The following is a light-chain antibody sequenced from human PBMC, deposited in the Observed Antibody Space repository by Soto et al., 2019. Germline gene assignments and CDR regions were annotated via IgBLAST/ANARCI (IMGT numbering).Light chain of an antibody. CDR2: AAS. V-gene: IGKV1-39*01. CDR3: QQSYNSPRT. J-gene: IGKJ1*01. Sequence: IQMTQSPSSLSASVGDRVTITCRASQSISTYLYWYQQKPGKAPKLLIYAASSLQSGVPSRFSGSGSGTDFTLTISSLQPEDFATYHCQQSYNSPRTFGQGTKVDVK. CDR1: QSISTY.